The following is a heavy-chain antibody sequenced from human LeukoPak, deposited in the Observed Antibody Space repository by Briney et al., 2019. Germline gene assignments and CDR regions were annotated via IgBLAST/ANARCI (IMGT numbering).Heavy chain of an antibody. D-gene: IGHD6-13*01. J-gene: IGHJ4*02. Sequence: GGSLRLSCAASGFTLRKYGMRWVRQAPGKGLGWVADIWYDGTNKYYADSVKGRFTISRDNSRKTLYLQMNGLRAEDTALYYCAKDSGIAVAGTDYWGQGTLVTVSS. CDR2: IWYDGTNK. CDR1: GFTLRKYG. CDR3: AKDSGIAVAGTDY. V-gene: IGHV3-33*06.